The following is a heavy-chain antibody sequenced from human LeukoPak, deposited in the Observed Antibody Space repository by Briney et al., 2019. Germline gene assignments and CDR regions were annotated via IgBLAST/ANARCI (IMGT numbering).Heavy chain of an antibody. Sequence: PGGSLRLSCAASGFTFDDYAMHWVRQAPGKGLEWVSGISWNSGSIGYADSVKGRFTISRDNAKNSLYLQMNSLRAEGTALYYCAKDISRWIQLWVFDYWGQGTLVTVSS. CDR1: GFTFDDYA. CDR3: AKDISRWIQLWVFDY. V-gene: IGHV3-9*01. CDR2: ISWNSGSI. D-gene: IGHD5-18*01. J-gene: IGHJ4*02.